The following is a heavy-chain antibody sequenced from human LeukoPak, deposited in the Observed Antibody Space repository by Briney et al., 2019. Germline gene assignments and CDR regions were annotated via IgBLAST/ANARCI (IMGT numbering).Heavy chain of an antibody. J-gene: IGHJ4*02. CDR2: INPKSGVT. Sequence: ASVKVSCKASAYTLSGYYMHWVRQARGQGLEWMGWINPKSGVTNYAQKFQGRVTMTWETSINTTFMELSRLRSDDTAVYYCARRIAVAGSPVYYFDYWGQGTLVTVSS. CDR1: AYTLSGYY. V-gene: IGHV1-2*02. CDR3: ARRIAVAGSPVYYFDY. D-gene: IGHD6-19*01.